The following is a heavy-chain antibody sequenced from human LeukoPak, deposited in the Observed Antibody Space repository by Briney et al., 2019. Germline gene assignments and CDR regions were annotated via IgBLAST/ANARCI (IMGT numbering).Heavy chain of an antibody. J-gene: IGHJ4*02. CDR1: GFTFSSYA. CDR3: ARDGAAAGTVTDY. V-gene: IGHV3-23*01. CDR2: ISGSGGST. Sequence: GGSLRLSCAASGFTFSSYAMSWVRQAPGKGLEWVSAISGSGGSTYYADSVKGRFTISRDNSKNTLYLQMNSLRAEDTAVYYCARDGAAAGTVTDYWGQGTLVTVSS. D-gene: IGHD6-13*01.